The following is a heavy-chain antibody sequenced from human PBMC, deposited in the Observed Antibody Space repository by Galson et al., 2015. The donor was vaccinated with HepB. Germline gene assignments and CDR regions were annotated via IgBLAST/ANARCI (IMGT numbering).Heavy chain of an antibody. Sequence: SLRLSCAASGFDFNDSSMHWVRQSPGKGLEWVAGISFDGRNSYYADSVKGRFIISRDSSKKTVYLQMNSLRSKDTAGYYCARSAAGRTATTTLAWGQGILVTVSS. V-gene: IGHV3-30-3*01. CDR3: ARSAAGRTATTTLA. D-gene: IGHD4-17*01. CDR1: GFDFNDSS. J-gene: IGHJ5*02. CDR2: ISFDGRNS.